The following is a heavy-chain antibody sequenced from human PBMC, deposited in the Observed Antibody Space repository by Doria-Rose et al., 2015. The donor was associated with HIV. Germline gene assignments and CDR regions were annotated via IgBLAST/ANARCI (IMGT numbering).Heavy chain of an antibody. D-gene: IGHD1-26*01. CDR2: INHSGSA. CDR3: ARGKEMTTTIDAFDI. V-gene: IGHV4-34*01. J-gene: IGHJ3*02. Sequence: WIGEINHSGSANHNPSLKSRVTVSVDTSKNQFSLKLSSVIAADTAVYYCARGKEMTTTIDAFDIWGQGTVVTVSS.